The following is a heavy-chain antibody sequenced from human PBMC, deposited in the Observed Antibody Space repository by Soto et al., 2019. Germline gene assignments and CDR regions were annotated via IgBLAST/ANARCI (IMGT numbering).Heavy chain of an antibody. Sequence: QVQLQELGPGLVKPSQTLSLSCTVSGGSLSSGGYYWSWIRQHPGKGLEWIGFIYYSGSTYYNPSLKSRVTISVDTPQNQFSLKLSSVTAADTAVYYCARDTQRGYSGYFDSWGQGTLVTVSS. CDR2: IYYSGST. CDR3: ARDTQRGYSGYFDS. D-gene: IGHD5-12*01. CDR1: GGSLSSGGYY. J-gene: IGHJ4*02. V-gene: IGHV4-31*03.